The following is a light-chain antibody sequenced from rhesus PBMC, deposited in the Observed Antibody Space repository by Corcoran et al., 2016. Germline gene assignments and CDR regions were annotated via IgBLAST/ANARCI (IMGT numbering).Light chain of an antibody. J-gene: IGLJ1*01. Sequence: QAAPTQSPSVSGSAGQSVTISCTGTSSDIGYYNAVSWYQQHPGKAPKLMIYEVSKRPSGVSDRFSGSKSGNTASLTISGLQADDEADYYCSSYADSGTFYIFGAGTRLTVL. CDR2: EVS. CDR3: SSYADSGTFYI. CDR1: SSDIGYYNA. V-gene: IGLV2-19*02.